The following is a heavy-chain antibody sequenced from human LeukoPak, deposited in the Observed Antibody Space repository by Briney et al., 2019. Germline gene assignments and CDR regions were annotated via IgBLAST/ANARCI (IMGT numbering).Heavy chain of an antibody. J-gene: IGHJ4*02. CDR1: GASVSGSPYY. Sequence: PSETLSLTCTVSGASVSGSPYYWGWIRQPPGKGLEWIGRIYSSGSTYYNASLQSRVTISIETSKNQISLRLNSVTAADTAIYYCAKSGGYGLIDYWGQGTLVTVSS. D-gene: IGHD1-26*01. V-gene: IGHV4-39*01. CDR3: AKSGGYGLIDY. CDR2: IYSSGST.